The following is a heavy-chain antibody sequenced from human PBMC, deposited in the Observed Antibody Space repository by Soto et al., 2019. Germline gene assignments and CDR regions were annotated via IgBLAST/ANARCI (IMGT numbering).Heavy chain of an antibody. J-gene: IGHJ6*02. CDR3: ARSQGGSSSLDIYYYYYYGMDV. CDR2: VIPIFGTP. V-gene: IGHV1-69*13. CDR1: GCTFSTYA. D-gene: IGHD2-15*01. Sequence: ASVKVSCKAPGCTFSTYAISWVRQAPGQGLEWMGGVIPIFGTPKYAQKFQGRVTITADESTSTGYMELRSLRSEDTAVYYCARSQGGSSSLDIYYYYYYGMDVWGQGTTVTVSS.